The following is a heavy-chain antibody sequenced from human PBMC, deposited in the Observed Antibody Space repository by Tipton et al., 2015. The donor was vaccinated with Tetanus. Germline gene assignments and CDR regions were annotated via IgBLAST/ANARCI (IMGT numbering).Heavy chain of an antibody. J-gene: IGHJ5*02. CDR2: VYYNGNS. V-gene: IGHV4-59*12. CDR3: ARSADNWFDP. CDR1: GGSTSSYF. Sequence: TLSLTCSVSGGSTSSYFWSWIRQRPGKGLEWIGNVYYNGNSLQNPSLKGRVTLSLDKSKNQFYLNLRSVTAADTGIYYCARSADNWFDPWGQGILVTVSS.